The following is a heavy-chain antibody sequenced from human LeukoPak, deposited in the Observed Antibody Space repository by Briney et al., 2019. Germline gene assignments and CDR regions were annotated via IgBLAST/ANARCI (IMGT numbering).Heavy chain of an antibody. CDR3: ASRVLLWFGELFPSYYFDY. CDR2: IYYSRST. CDR1: AGSISSSSYY. V-gene: IGHV4-39*01. D-gene: IGHD3-10*01. Sequence: SETLSLTCTVSAGSISSSSYYWGWIRQPPGKGLEWIVSIYYSRSTYYNPSLKSRVTISVDTSKNQFSLKLSSVTAADTAVYYCASRVLLWFGELFPSYYFDYWGQGTLVTVSS. J-gene: IGHJ4*02.